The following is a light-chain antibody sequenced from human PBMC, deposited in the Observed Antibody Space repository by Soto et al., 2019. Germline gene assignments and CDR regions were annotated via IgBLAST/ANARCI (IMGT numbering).Light chain of an antibody. J-gene: IGLJ3*02. CDR1: SGHSSYA. CDR3: PTGVTGGPV. V-gene: IGLV4-69*01. Sequence: QSVLTQSPSASASLGASVKLTCTLSSGHSSYAIAWHQQQPEKGPRYLMKLNSDGSHSKGDGIPDRFSGSSSGAERYLTISSLQAEAEAGYYCPTGVTGGPVFGGGTKLTVL. CDR2: LNSDGSH.